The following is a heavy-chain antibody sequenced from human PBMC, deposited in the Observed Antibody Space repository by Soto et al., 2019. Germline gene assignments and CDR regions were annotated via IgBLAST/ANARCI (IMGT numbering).Heavy chain of an antibody. CDR3: AGLTDGYPGY. CDR2: IFPGDSDT. Sequence: GGALKISCKGSGYTFSSPWIGWVRQMPGKGLEWMGIIFPGDSDTRYSPSFQGQVTISADSSISTAYLQWSSLKASDTAMYYCAGLTDGYPGYWGQGTLVTVSS. V-gene: IGHV5-51*01. CDR1: GYTFSSPW. J-gene: IGHJ4*02. D-gene: IGHD5-12*01.